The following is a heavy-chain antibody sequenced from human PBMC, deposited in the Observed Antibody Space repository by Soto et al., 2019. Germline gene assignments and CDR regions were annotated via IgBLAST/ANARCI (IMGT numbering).Heavy chain of an antibody. V-gene: IGHV3-21*01. CDR3: AREKDEADARYFDL. D-gene: IGHD6-19*01. CDR2: ISSTSSYI. J-gene: IGHJ2*01. Sequence: PGGSLRLSCAASGFTFSGYVMNWVRQAPGKGLEWVSSISSTSSYIYYADSVKGRFTISRDNAKNSLYLQMNSLRAEDTALYYCAREKDEADARYFDLWGRGTLVTVSS. CDR1: GFTFSGYV.